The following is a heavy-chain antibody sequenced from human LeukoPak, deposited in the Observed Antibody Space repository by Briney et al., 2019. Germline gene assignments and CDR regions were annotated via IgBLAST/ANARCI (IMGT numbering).Heavy chain of an antibody. CDR2: IFYSGST. D-gene: IGHD1-26*01. CDR3: ARGARGSYSY. V-gene: IGHV4-59*08. CDR1: GGSISGFY. J-gene: IGHJ4*02. Sequence: MPSETLSLTCTVSGGSISGFYWSWIRQPPGKGLEWIGYIFYSGSTNYNPSLKSRVTISVDTSKNQFSLNLSSVTAADTAVYYCARGARGSYSYWGQGTLVTVSS.